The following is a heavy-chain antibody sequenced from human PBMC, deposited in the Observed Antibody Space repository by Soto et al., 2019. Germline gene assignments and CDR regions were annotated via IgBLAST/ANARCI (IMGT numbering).Heavy chain of an antibody. Sequence: SETLSLTCTVSGGSISSSSYYWGWIRQPPGKGLEWIGSIYYSGSTYYNPSLKSRVTISVDTSKNQFSLRAEDTAVYYCAKDARPGGYYYYYGMDVWGQGTTVTVSS. CDR3: AKDARPGGYYYYYGMDV. CDR2: IYYSGST. D-gene: IGHD3-10*01. CDR1: GGSISSSSYY. J-gene: IGHJ6*02. V-gene: IGHV4-39*02.